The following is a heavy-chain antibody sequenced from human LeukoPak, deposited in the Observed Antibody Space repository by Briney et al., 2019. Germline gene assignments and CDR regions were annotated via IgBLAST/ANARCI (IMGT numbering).Heavy chain of an antibody. CDR3: AKDDTELLLGWFDP. V-gene: IGHV3-9*01. CDR2: ISWNSGSI. D-gene: IGHD2-15*01. CDR1: GFTFDDYA. Sequence: PGGSLRLSCAASGFTFDDYAMHWVRQAPGKGLEWVSGISWNSGSIGYADSVKGRFTISRDNAKNSLYLQMNSLRAEDTALYYCAKDDTELLLGWFDPWGQGTLVTVSS. J-gene: IGHJ5*02.